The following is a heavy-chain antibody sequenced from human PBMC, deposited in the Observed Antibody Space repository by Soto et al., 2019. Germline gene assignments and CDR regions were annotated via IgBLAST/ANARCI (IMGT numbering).Heavy chain of an antibody. CDR1: GGSISSGGYY. CDR2: IYPSGTS. Sequence: PSETLSLTCTVSGGSISSGGYYWSWIRQQPGKGLEWIGYIYPSGTSYYNPSLKSRVTISVDKSQNQFSLRLSSMTAADTAVYYCARGHYFGSGSTDWGHGTLVTVS. J-gene: IGHJ4*01. D-gene: IGHD3-10*01. CDR3: ARGHYFGSGSTD. V-gene: IGHV4-30-2*01.